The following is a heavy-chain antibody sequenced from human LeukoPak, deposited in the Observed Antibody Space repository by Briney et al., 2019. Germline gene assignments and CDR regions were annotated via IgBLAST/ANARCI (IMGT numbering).Heavy chain of an antibody. D-gene: IGHD5-24*01. V-gene: IGHV3-30*02. CDR1: GFTFSSYG. CDR3: ARDSRDGYNWHY. Sequence: GGSLRLSCAASGFTFSSYGMHWVRQAPGKGLEWVAFIRYDGSNKYYADSVKGRFTISRDNAKNSLYLQMNSLRAEDTAVYYCARDSRDGYNWHYWGQGTLVTVSS. J-gene: IGHJ4*02. CDR2: IRYDGSNK.